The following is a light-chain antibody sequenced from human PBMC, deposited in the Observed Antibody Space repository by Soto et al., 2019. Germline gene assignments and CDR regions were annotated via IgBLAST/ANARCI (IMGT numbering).Light chain of an antibody. Sequence: DIRMTQSPSSLSASVGDSVTITCRASQGINNYLAWYQQKPGKVPVLLIYSASTLKPGIPSRVSGRGTGTDFTLTISSLQPEDFATYDCQKYDSAPRTVGQGTKVDIK. J-gene: IGKJ1*01. CDR3: QKYDSAPRT. V-gene: IGKV1-27*01. CDR1: QGINNY. CDR2: SAS.